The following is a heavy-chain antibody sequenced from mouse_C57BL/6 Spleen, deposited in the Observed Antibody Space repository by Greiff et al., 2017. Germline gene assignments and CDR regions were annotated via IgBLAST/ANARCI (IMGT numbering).Heavy chain of an antibody. V-gene: IGHV1-55*01. J-gene: IGHJ3*01. CDR2: IYPGSGST. D-gene: IGHD2-3*01. CDR1: GYTFTSYW. CDR3: AREAYDGYSWFAY. Sequence: VQLQQPGAELVKPGASVTMSCKASGYTFTSYWITWVKQRPGQGLEWIGDIYPGSGSTNYNERFKSKATLTVDTYSSTAYMQLSSLTSEASAVYYLAREAYDGYSWFAYWGQGTLVTVSA.